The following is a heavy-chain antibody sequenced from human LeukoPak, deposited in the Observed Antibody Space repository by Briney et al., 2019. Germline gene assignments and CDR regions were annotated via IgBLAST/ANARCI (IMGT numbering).Heavy chain of an antibody. Sequence: PSETLSLTCTVSGGSVSSGSSYWSWIRQPPGKGLEWIGHIYYSGGTNYNPSLKSRVTISLDTSKNQFSLKLSSVTAADTAVYYCARWFGEFLDYWGQGTLVTVSS. CDR2: IYYSGGT. V-gene: IGHV4-61*01. CDR3: ARWFGEFLDY. J-gene: IGHJ4*02. CDR1: GGSVSSGSSY. D-gene: IGHD3-10*01.